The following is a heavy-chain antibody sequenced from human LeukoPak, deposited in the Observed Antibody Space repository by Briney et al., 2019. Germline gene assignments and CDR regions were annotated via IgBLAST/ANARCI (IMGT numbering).Heavy chain of an antibody. CDR1: GGSFSGYY. D-gene: IGHD2-15*01. V-gene: IGHV4-34*01. CDR3: ARLITVVDDAFDI. Sequence: SSETLSLTCAVYGGSFSGYYWSWIRQPPGKGLEWIGEINHSGSTNYNPSLKSRVTISVDTSKNQFSLKLSSVTAADTAAYYCARLITVVDDAFDIWGQGTMVTVSS. CDR2: INHSGST. J-gene: IGHJ3*02.